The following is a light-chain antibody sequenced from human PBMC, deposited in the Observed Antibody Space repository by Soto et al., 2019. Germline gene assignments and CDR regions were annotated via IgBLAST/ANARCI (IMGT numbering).Light chain of an antibody. CDR1: QSVSSN. CDR2: GAS. J-gene: IGKJ1*01. CDR3: QQYNVYWA. Sequence: EIVMTQSPATLSVSPGERATLSCRASQSVSSNLAWYQQKPGQAPRLLIYGASTRATGIPARFSGSGSGTEFTLTISSLQSEDFATYYCQQYNVYWAFGQGTKV. V-gene: IGKV3-15*01.